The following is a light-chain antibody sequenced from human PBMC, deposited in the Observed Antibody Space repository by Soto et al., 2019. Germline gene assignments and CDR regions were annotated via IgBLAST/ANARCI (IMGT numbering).Light chain of an antibody. V-gene: IGKV1-5*03. CDR3: QQYNSYLT. J-gene: IGKJ3*01. CDR2: KAS. Sequence: IHMTHAPSTLSASLGDMVTITFRASQSISSWLAWYQQKPVKAPKLLIYKASSLESGVPSRFSGSGSGTEFTLTISSLQPDDFATYYCQQYNSYLTFGPGTKVDIK. CDR1: QSISSW.